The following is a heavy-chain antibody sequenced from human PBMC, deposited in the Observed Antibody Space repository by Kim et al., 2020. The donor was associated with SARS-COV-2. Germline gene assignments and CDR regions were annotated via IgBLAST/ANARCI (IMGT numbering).Heavy chain of an antibody. Sequence: YATAYAASVQGRFTISRDDSKNTAYLQMNSLKTEDTALYYCSNMYSGNNDDYWGQGTLVTVSS. V-gene: IGHV3-73*01. CDR3: SNMYSGNNDDY. CDR2: YAT. D-gene: IGHD1-26*01. J-gene: IGHJ4*02.